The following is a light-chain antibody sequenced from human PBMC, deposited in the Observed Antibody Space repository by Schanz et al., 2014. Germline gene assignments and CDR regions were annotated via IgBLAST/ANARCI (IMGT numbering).Light chain of an antibody. J-gene: IGKJ1*01. V-gene: IGKV1-39*01. CDR1: QNIDSY. CDR3: QQYNSYWG. Sequence: DIQMTQSPSSLSASIGDRVTITCRTRQNIDSYLNWYQQKPGKAPKLLIYAASSLQSGVPSRFSGSGSGTDFTLTISSLQPEDVATYYCQQYNSYWGFGQGTKVEIK. CDR2: AAS.